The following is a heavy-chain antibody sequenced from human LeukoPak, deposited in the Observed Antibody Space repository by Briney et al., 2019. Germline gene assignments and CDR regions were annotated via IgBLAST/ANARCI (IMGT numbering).Heavy chain of an antibody. CDR1: GFTFSSYS. CDR3: ARGGSYLSAFDI. V-gene: IGHV3-21*04. D-gene: IGHD1-26*01. Sequence: TAGGSLRLSCAASGFTFSSYSMNWVRQAPGKGLEWVSSISSSSSYIYYADSVKGRFTISRDNAKNSLYLQMNSLRAEDTAVYYCARGGSYLSAFDIWGQGTMVTVSS. J-gene: IGHJ3*02. CDR2: ISSSSSYI.